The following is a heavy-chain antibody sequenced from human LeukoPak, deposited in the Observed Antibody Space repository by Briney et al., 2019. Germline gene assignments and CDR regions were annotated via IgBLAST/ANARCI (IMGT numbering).Heavy chain of an antibody. J-gene: IGHJ6*04. V-gene: IGHV3-48*03. D-gene: IGHD3-10*02. CDR2: ISSSGSTI. CDR3: AELGITMIGGV. Sequence: GGSLRLSCAASGSTFSSYEMNWVRQAPGKGLEWVSYISSSGSTIYYADSVKGRFTISRDNAKNSLYLQMNSLRAEDTAVYYCAELGITMIGGVWGKGTTVTISS. CDR1: GSTFSSYE.